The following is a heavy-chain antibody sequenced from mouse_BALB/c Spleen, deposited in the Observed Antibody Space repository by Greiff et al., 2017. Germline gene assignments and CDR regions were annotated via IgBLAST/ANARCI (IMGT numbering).Heavy chain of an antibody. CDR2: IRNKANGYTT. D-gene: IGHD1-1*01. Sequence: EVKLVESGGGLVQPGGSLRLSCATSGFTFTDYYMSWVRQPPGKALEWLGFIRNKANGYTTEYSASVKGRFTISRDNSQSILYLQMNTLRAEDSATYYGARGITTVAPYAMDYWGQGTSVTVSS. V-gene: IGHV7-3*02. CDR1: GFTFTDYY. J-gene: IGHJ4*01. CDR3: ARGITTVAPYAMDY.